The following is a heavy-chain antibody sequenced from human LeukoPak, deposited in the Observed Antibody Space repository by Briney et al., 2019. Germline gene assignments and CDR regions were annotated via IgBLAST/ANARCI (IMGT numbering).Heavy chain of an antibody. V-gene: IGHV4-39*01. D-gene: IGHD3-3*01. J-gene: IGHJ5*02. CDR3: ATFKRPTIFGVAYNWFDP. CDR1: AGSISSSSYY. Sequence: PSETLSLTCTVSAGSISSSSYYWGWIRQPPGKGLEWIGSIYYSGSTYYNPSLKSRVTISVDTSKNQFSLKLSSVTAADTAVYYCATFKRPTIFGVAYNWFDPWGQGTLVTVSS. CDR2: IYYSGST.